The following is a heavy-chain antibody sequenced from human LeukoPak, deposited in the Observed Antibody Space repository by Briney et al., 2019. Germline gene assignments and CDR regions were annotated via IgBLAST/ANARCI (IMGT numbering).Heavy chain of an antibody. J-gene: IGHJ4*02. Sequence: SQTLSLTCAISGDSVSSNSGAWDWVRQSPSRGLEWLGRTCYRSKWYNDYAVSVEGRITINPDTSKNQFSLHLTSVTPEDTGVYYCVRDSLDWGHFAHWGPGTLVTVSS. V-gene: IGHV6-1*01. D-gene: IGHD3-9*01. CDR1: GDSVSSNSGA. CDR3: VRDSLDWGHFAH. CDR2: TCYRSKWYN.